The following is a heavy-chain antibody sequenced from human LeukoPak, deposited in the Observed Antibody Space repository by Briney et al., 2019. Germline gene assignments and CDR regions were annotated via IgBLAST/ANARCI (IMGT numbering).Heavy chain of an antibody. CDR2: ISAYNGNT. CDR3: ARDRTQWELRPGY. D-gene: IGHD1-26*01. V-gene: IGHV1-18*01. CDR1: GYTFTSYD. Sequence: ASVKVSCKASGYTFTSYDISWVRQAPGQGLEWMGWISAYNGNTNYAHKLQGRVTMTTDTSTNTAYMELTSLRSDDTAVYYCARDRTQWELRPGYWGQGTLVTVSS. J-gene: IGHJ4*02.